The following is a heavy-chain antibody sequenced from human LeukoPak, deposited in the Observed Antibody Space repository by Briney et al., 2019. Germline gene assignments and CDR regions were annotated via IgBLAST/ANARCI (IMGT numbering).Heavy chain of an antibody. CDR3: ARGYYYDTSGYSLPLDY. Sequence: GGSLRLSCAASGFTFSNCAMSWVRQAPGQGLEWVAGISDSGGNTYYADSVKGRFTISRDNSKNTVFLQMSSLRAEDTAVYYCARGYYYDTSGYSLPLDYWGQGTLLTVSS. D-gene: IGHD3-22*01. V-gene: IGHV3-23*01. CDR2: ISDSGGNT. J-gene: IGHJ4*02. CDR1: GFTFSNCA.